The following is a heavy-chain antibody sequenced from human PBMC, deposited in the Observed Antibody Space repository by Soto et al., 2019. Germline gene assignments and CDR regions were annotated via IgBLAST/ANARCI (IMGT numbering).Heavy chain of an antibody. Sequence: EVQLVESGGGLVKPGGSLRLSCAASGFTFNTYDMNWVRQAPGKGLEWVSSITTSSAYIYYADSLKGRITISRDNAKNFLFLQMNSLRAEDTAVYYCVRSGTARLLRHSWFDTWGQGTLVTVSS. V-gene: IGHV3-21*01. CDR2: ITTSSAYI. D-gene: IGHD2-21*01. CDR3: VRSGTARLLRHSWFDT. J-gene: IGHJ5*02. CDR1: GFTFNTYD.